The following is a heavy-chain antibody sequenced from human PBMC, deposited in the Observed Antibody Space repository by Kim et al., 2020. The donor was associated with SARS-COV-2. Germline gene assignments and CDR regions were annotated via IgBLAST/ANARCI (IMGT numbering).Heavy chain of an antibody. D-gene: IGHD3-10*01. Sequence: ADSGKGRFTISRDNAKNSLYLQMNSLRAEDKAGYYCARATSGESVSGFDYWGQGTLVTVSS. CDR3: ARATSGESVSGFDY. V-gene: IGHV3-21*01. J-gene: IGHJ4*02.